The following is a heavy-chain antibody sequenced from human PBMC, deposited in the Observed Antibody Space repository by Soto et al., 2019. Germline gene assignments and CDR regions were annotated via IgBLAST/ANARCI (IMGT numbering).Heavy chain of an antibody. CDR2: IRQDGSEI. J-gene: IGHJ4*02. V-gene: IGHV3-7*04. CDR1: GFTFSSNW. CDR3: AREVVVSRGASYFGY. D-gene: IGHD2-2*01. Sequence: SXXLSCVGSGFTFSSNWMTWVRQAPGKGLEWVANIRQDGSEINYVDSVKGRFTISRDNTKNSLYLQMNSLRAEDTAIYYCAREVVVSRGASYFGYWGPGTLVTVSS.